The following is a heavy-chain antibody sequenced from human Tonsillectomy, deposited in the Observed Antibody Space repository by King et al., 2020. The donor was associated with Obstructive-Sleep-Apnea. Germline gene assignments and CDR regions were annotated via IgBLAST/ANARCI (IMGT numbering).Heavy chain of an antibody. Sequence: QLVQSGGGLVQPGGSLRLSCAASGFTFSSYSMNWVRQAPGKGLEWVSYISSSSSTIYYADSVKGRFTISRDNAKNSLYLQMNSLRAEDTAVYYCARGGYYGSGSYPFDYWGQGTLVTVSS. J-gene: IGHJ4*02. CDR1: GFTFSSYS. D-gene: IGHD3-10*01. V-gene: IGHV3-48*04. CDR2: ISSSSSTI. CDR3: ARGGYYGSGSYPFDY.